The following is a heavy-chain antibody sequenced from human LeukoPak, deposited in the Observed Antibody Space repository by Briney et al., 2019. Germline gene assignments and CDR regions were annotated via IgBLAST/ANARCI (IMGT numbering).Heavy chain of an antibody. CDR3: ARALEIGADV. CDR1: GFTFSSYA. J-gene: IGHJ6*04. D-gene: IGHD4/OR15-4a*01. CDR2: ISSSSSYI. V-gene: IGHV3-21*01. Sequence: PGGSLRLSCAASGFTFSSYAMNWVRQAPGKGLEWVSSISSSSSYIYYADSVKGRFTISRDNAKNSLYLQMNSLRAEDTAVYYCARALEIGADVWGKGTTVTVSS.